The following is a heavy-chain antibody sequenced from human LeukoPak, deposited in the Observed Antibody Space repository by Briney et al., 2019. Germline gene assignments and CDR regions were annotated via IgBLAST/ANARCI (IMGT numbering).Heavy chain of an antibody. D-gene: IGHD6-19*01. CDR2: ISAYNGNT. CDR3: ARDVIAVAGTFLRDYGMDV. Sequence: ASVKVSCKASGYTFTSYGISWVRQAPGQGLEWMGWISAYNGNTNYAQKLQGRVTMTTDTSTSTAYMELRSLRSDDTAVYYCARDVIAVAGTFLRDYGMDVWGQGTTVTVSS. J-gene: IGHJ6*02. CDR1: GYTFTSYG. V-gene: IGHV1-18*01.